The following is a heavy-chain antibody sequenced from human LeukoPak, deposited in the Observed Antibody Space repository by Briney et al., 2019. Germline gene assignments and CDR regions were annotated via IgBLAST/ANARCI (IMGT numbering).Heavy chain of an antibody. CDR2: VSSSSSYI. CDR1: GFTFSSYS. J-gene: IGHJ3*02. CDR3: ARDSAYCGGDCYLFDI. D-gene: IGHD2-21*01. Sequence: GGSLRLSCAASGFTFSSYSMNWVRQAPGKGLEWVSSVSSSSSYIYYADSVKGRFTISRDNAKNSLYLQMNSLTAEDTAVYYCARDSAYCGGDCYLFDIWGQGTMVTVSS. V-gene: IGHV3-21*01.